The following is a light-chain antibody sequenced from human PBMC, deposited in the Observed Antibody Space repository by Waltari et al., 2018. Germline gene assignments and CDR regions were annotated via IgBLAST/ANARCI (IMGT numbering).Light chain of an antibody. CDR2: SDN. J-gene: IGLJ2*01. V-gene: IGLV1-44*01. CDR1: SSTIGSNF. Sequence: QSVLTQPPSASGTPGQRVTISCSGSSSTIGSNFVNWYQQLPGTAPKLLIYSDNRRPSGVPDRFSGSKSGTSASLAISGLQSEDEADYYCAAWDDSLNGPVFGGGTKVTVL. CDR3: AAWDDSLNGPV.